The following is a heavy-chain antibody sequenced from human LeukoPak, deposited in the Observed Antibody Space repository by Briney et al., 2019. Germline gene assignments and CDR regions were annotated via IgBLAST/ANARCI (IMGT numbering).Heavy chain of an antibody. D-gene: IGHD3-22*01. Sequence: ASVKVSCKASGYTFTSYGISWVRQAPGQGLGWMGWISAYNGNTNYAQKLQGRVTMTTDTSTSTAYVELRSLRSDDTAVYYCARNPLHYYDSSGTDYWGQGTLVTVSS. V-gene: IGHV1-18*01. CDR3: ARNPLHYYDSSGTDY. CDR1: GYTFTSYG. J-gene: IGHJ4*02. CDR2: ISAYNGNT.